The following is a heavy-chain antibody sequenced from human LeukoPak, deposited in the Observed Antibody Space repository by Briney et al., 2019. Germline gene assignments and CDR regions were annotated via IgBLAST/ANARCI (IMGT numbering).Heavy chain of an antibody. CDR3: AKDGDYDILTGPVAPY. Sequence: GGSLRLSCAASGFTFSSYAMSWVRQAPRKGLAWVSAISGSGGSTYYADSVKGRFTISRDNSKNTLYLQMNSLRAEDTAVYYCAKDGDYDILTGPVAPYWGQGTLVTVSS. CDR2: ISGSGGST. CDR1: GFTFSSYA. V-gene: IGHV3-23*01. J-gene: IGHJ4*02. D-gene: IGHD3-9*01.